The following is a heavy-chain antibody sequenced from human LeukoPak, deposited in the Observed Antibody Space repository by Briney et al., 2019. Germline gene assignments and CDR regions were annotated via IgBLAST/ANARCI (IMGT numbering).Heavy chain of an antibody. CDR3: AKGLSGSYYIDY. Sequence: GGSLRLSCAASGFTFSNYGIHWVRQAPGKGLEWVAVIWYGGSNKYYADSVKGRFTISRDNSKNTLYLQMNSLRAEDTAVYYCAKGLSGSYYIDYWGQGTLVTVSS. CDR1: GFTFSNYG. D-gene: IGHD1-26*01. V-gene: IGHV3-30*02. J-gene: IGHJ4*02. CDR2: IWYGGSNK.